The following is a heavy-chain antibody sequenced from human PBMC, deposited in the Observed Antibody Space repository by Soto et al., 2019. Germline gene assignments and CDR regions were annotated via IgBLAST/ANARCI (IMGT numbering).Heavy chain of an antibody. J-gene: IGHJ4*02. CDR1: GYTFTSYY. D-gene: IGHD3-22*01. V-gene: IGHV1-46*01. CDR2: INPSGGST. CDR3: ARQYDSSGYYTREYYFDY. Sequence: ASVKVSCKASGYTFTSYYMHWVRQAPGQGLEWMGIINPSGGSTSYAQKFQGRVTMTRDTSTSTVYMELSSLRSEDTAVYYCARQYDSSGYYTREYYFDYWGQGTMVTVYS.